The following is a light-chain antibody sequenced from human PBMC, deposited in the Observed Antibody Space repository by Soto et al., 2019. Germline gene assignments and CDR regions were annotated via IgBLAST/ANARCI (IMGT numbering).Light chain of an antibody. CDR1: SSDVGGNTY. J-gene: IGLJ2*01. Sequence: QSVLTQPPSASGSPGQSVTISCTGTSSDVGGNTYVSWYQQYPGKAPKLMIYEVNKRPSGVPDRFSGSRSGNTASLTVSGLQAEDEADYYCSSYAGNNNLVFGGGTKVTVL. CDR2: EVN. CDR3: SSYAGNNNLV. V-gene: IGLV2-8*01.